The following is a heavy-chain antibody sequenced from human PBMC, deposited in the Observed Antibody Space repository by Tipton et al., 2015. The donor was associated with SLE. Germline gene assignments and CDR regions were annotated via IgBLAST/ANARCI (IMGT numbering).Heavy chain of an antibody. CDR1: GFTFRSYG. J-gene: IGHJ6*02. CDR3: AKGESQWLLVDGMDV. V-gene: IGHV3-30*18. CDR2: ISYDESEK. D-gene: IGHD6-19*01. Sequence: QLVQSGGGVVQPGRSLRLSCAASGFTFRSYGMHWVRQSPVKGLEWVAVISYDESEKYYADSVKGRFTISRDNAKNSLYPQMNSLRAEDTAVYYCAKGESQWLLVDGMDVWGQGTTVTVSS.